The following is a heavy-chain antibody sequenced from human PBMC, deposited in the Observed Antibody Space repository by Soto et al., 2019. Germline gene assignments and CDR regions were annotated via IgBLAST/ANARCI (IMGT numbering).Heavy chain of an antibody. CDR2: IGTAGYP. Sequence: GGSLRLSCAASGVTFSSYDMHWVRQATGKGLEWFSAIGTAGYPYYPGSVKGRFTISRENAKNSLCLQMNSLSAGDTAVYYCARTLCSPLYYIAEWGNGTTVTVSS. J-gene: IGHJ6*03. V-gene: IGHV3-13*05. D-gene: IGHD2-15*01. CDR1: GVTFSSYD. CDR3: ARTLCSPLYYIAE.